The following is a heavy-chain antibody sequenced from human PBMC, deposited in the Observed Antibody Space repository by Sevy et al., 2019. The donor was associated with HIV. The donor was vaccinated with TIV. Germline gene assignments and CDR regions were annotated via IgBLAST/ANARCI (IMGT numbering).Heavy chain of an antibody. D-gene: IGHD3-22*01. J-gene: IGHJ4*02. CDR1: GFTFNNAW. CDR3: ATAPGYYDSAPFDY. V-gene: IGHV3-15*01. Sequence: GGSLRLSCAVSGFTFNNAWMNWVRQAPGTGLQWVGLIKSKIDGETTDYAAPVKGRFTISRDDSKNTLYLQRNNLKIVDTAVYYSATAPGYYDSAPFDYWGPGTLVTVSS. CDR2: IKSKIDGETT.